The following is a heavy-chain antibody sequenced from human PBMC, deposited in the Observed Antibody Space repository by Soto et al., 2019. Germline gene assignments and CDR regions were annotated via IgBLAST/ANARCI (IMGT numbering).Heavy chain of an antibody. V-gene: IGHV4-31*11. J-gene: IGHJ4*02. Sequence: SETLSLTCAVYGGSFSGYYWSWIRQHPGKGLEWIGYIYYSGSTYYNPSLKSRVTISVDTSKNQFSLKLSSVTAADTAVYYCARVWFGELSSPYFDYWGQGTLVTVSS. CDR2: IYYSGST. D-gene: IGHD3-10*01. CDR1: GGSFSGYY. CDR3: ARVWFGELSSPYFDY.